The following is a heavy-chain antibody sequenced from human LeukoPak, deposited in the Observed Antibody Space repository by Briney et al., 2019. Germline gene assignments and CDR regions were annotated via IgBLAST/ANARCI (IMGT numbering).Heavy chain of an antibody. CDR2: IKQDGSEK. J-gene: IGHJ6*03. D-gene: IGHD2-2*01. V-gene: IGHV3-7*03. Sequence: PGGSLRLSCAASGFTFSSYWMSWVRQAPGKGLEWVANIKQDGSEKYYVDSVKGRFTISRDNAKNSLYLQMNSLRAEDTAVYYCAKSLLVSRQLVRVYMDVWGKGTTVTVSS. CDR3: AKSLLVSRQLVRVYMDV. CDR1: GFTFSSYW.